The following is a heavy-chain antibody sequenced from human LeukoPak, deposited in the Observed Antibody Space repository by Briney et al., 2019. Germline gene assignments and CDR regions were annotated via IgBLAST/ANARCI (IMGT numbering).Heavy chain of an antibody. D-gene: IGHD3-22*01. V-gene: IGHV4-59*01. J-gene: IGHJ4*02. CDR2: IYYSGST. CDR1: GGSISHYY. CDR3: ARVRYYYDSGGYYYFDY. Sequence: SETLSLTCTVSGGSISHYYWSWIRQPPGKGLEWIGYIYYSGSTNYDPSLKSRVTISVDTSKNQFSLKVNSVTAADTAVYYCARVRYYYDSGGYYYFDYWGQGTLVTVSS.